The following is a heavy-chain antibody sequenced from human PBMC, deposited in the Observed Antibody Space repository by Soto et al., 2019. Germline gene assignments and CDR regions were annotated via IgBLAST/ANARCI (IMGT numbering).Heavy chain of an antibody. CDR1: GGTFSSYA. CDR3: ARSYDGSQAFDI. D-gene: IGHD3-22*01. V-gene: IGHV1-69*12. CDR2: IIPIFGTA. Sequence: QVQLVQSGAEVKKPGSSVKVSCNASGGTFSSYAISWVRQAPGQGLEWMGEIIPIFGTANYAQKFQGRVTIAADESTSTAYMELSSLRSEDAAVYYCARSYDGSQAFDIWGQGTMVTVSS. J-gene: IGHJ3*02.